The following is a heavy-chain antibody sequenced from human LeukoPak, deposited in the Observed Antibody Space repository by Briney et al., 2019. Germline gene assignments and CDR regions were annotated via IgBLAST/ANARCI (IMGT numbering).Heavy chain of an antibody. CDR2: INHSGRT. CDR3: ARGRFVHGGYSYRFGGYYFDY. Sequence: SETLSLTPAFHLGSFRGFYWSWISQPPRKGLECMWEINHSGRTNYNTSLKSRVTRSVDTSKNQFSLKLSSVTAADTAVYYCARGRFVHGGYSYRFGGYYFDYWGQGTLVTVSS. V-gene: IGHV4-34*01. D-gene: IGHD5-18*01. J-gene: IGHJ4*02. CDR1: LGSFRGFY.